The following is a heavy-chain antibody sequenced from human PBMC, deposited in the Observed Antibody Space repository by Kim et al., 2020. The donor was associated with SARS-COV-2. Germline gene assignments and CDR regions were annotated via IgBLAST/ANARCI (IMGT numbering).Heavy chain of an antibody. Sequence: SETLSLTCAVYGGSFSGYYWSWIRQPPGKGLEWIGEINHSGSTNYNPSLKSRVTISVDTSKNQFSLKLSSVTAADTAVYYCARGSVRGPVAGNDYWGQGT. J-gene: IGHJ4*02. V-gene: IGHV4-34*01. CDR1: GGSFSGYY. CDR3: ARGSVRGPVAGNDY. CDR2: INHSGST. D-gene: IGHD6-19*01.